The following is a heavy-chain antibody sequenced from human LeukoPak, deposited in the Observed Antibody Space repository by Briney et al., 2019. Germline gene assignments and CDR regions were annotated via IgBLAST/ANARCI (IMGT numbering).Heavy chain of an antibody. J-gene: IGHJ3*01. V-gene: IGHV3-74*01. CDR3: ARAVAGTRNAFDL. Sequence: GGSLRLSCAASGFTFSSYSMNWVRQVPGKGLVWISRISNDVISTISTSYADSVKGRFTISRDNAKNTLYLQMNSLIAEDTAVYYCARAVAGTRNAFDLWGQGTMVTVSS. CDR1: GFTFSSYS. CDR2: ISNDVIST. D-gene: IGHD6-19*01.